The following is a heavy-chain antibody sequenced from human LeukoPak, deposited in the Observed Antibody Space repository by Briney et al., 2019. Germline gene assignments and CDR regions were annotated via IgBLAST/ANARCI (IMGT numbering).Heavy chain of an antibody. V-gene: IGHV4-34*01. J-gene: IGHJ4*02. Sequence: SETLSLTCAVYGGSFSGYYWSWIRQPPGRGLEWIGEINHSGRTNYNPSLKSRVTISVDTSKNQFSLKLSSVTAADTAVYYCASLRPWRKKGVFDYWGQGALVTVSS. D-gene: IGHD3-3*01. CDR1: GGSFSGYY. CDR2: INHSGRT. CDR3: ASLRPWRKKGVFDY.